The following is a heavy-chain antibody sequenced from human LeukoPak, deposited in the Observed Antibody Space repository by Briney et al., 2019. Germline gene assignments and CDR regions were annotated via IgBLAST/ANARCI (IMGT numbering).Heavy chain of an antibody. D-gene: IGHD4-11*01. Sequence: GGSLRLSCAASGFTFRTYWMTWVRQAPGKGLEWVAHISQDGSQKSYVDSVRGRFTISRDNAKNSLYLQTNSLRVEDTAVYYCARATTIAPETLDSWGQGTLVTVSS. J-gene: IGHJ4*02. V-gene: IGHV3-7*01. CDR3: ARATTIAPETLDS. CDR1: GFTFRTYW. CDR2: ISQDGSQK.